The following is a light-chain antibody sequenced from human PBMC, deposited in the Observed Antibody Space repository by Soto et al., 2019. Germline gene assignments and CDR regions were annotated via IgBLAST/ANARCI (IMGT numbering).Light chain of an antibody. J-gene: IGKJ5*01. CDR1: ETIRSR. Sequence: EIVLTQSPATLSLSPGERATLSCRASETIRSRLAGYQQRPRQPPRLLIYDTSNRTTAIPAGLSGSRSGTDFSITIIGLEHADVLVYYCQQRHNWPFTFGEGTRLDIK. CDR3: QQRHNWPFT. V-gene: IGKV3-11*01. CDR2: DTS.